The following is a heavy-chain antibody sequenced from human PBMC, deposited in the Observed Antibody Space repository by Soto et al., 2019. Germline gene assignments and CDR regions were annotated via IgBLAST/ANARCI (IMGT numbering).Heavy chain of an antibody. V-gene: IGHV3-11*01. Sequence: GGSLRLSCAASGFTFSDYYMSWIRQAPGKGLEWVSYISTSGTTIYCTDSVKGRFTISRDNAKNSLHLQMNSLRAEDTAVYYCARDGGSGAYDYWRHGTLVTVSS. CDR3: ARDGGSGAYDY. CDR1: GFTFSDYY. J-gene: IGHJ4*01. CDR2: ISTSGTTI. D-gene: IGHD3-16*01.